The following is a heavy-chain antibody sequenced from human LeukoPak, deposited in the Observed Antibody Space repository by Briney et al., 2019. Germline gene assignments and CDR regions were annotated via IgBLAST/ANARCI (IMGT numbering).Heavy chain of an antibody. CDR2: LRGDGET. CDR1: GFTFSSYA. V-gene: IGHV3-23*01. J-gene: IGHJ4*02. CDR3: AKASWVSSADAVL. D-gene: IGHD3-16*01. Sequence: GGSLRLSCAASGFTFSSYAMSWVRQAPARGLEWVSSLRGDGETFYADSVKGRFTLSRDHSRNTVYLHLNNLRVEDTAVYYYAKASWVSSADAVLWGQGTMVTVS.